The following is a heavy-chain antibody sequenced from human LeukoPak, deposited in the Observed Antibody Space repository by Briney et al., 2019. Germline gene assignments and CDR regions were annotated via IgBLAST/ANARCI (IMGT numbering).Heavy chain of an antibody. J-gene: IGHJ4*02. CDR2: IYTSGST. V-gene: IGHV4-61*02. Sequence: SQTLSLTCTVSGDSISSGSYYWSWIRQPAGKGLEWIGRIYTSGSTNYNPSLKSRVTISVDTSKNQFSLKLTSVTAADTAVYYCASTGYCSRTVCSEVDYWGQGTLVTVSS. D-gene: IGHD2-2*03. CDR1: GDSISSGSYY. CDR3: ASTGYCSRTVCSEVDY.